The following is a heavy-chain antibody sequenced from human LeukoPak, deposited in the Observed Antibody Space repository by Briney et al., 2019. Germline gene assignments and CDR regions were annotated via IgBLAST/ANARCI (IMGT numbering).Heavy chain of an antibody. D-gene: IGHD4-17*01. V-gene: IGHV3-20*01. J-gene: IGHJ4*02. CDR2: INWNGGST. CDR3: ARGPYYGDYGLVDY. CDR1: GFTFDDYG. Sequence: PGGSLRLSCAASGFTFDDYGMSWVRQTPGKGLERVSGINWNGGSTGYADSVKGRFTISRDNAKNSLYLQTNSLRAKDTALYHCARGPYYGDYGLVDYWGQGTLVTVSS.